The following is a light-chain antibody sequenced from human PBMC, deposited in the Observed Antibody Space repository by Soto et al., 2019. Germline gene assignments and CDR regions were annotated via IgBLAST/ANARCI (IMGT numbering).Light chain of an antibody. V-gene: IGKV3-20*01. J-gene: IGKJ2*01. Sequence: DIELTQSPGTLSLSPGERATLSCRASQSIRSNYLAWYQQKPGPAPRLLIYGASSRATGIPDRFSGSGSGTDFTLTISRPEPEDLAVYYCQQYGGSPYTFGQGTKLEI. CDR1: QSIRSNY. CDR3: QQYGGSPYT. CDR2: GAS.